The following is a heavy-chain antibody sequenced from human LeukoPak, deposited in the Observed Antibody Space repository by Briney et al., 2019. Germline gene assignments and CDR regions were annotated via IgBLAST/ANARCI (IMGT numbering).Heavy chain of an antibody. CDR3: ARTVSGYSYAFDY. D-gene: IGHD5-18*01. V-gene: IGHV1-69*13. CDR1: GGTFSSYA. Sequence: GASVNVSCRASGGTFSSYAISWVRQAPGQGSERMGGIIPIFGTANYAQKFQGRVTITADESTSTAYMELSSLRSEDTAVYYCARTVSGYSYAFDYWGQGTLVTVSS. J-gene: IGHJ4*02. CDR2: IIPIFGTA.